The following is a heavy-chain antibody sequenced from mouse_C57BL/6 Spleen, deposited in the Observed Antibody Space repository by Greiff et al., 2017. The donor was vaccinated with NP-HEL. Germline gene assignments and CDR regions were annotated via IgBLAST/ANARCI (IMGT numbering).Heavy chain of an antibody. CDR1: GYTFTSYW. CDR3: ARGGADSLGLGFAY. CDR2: IDPSDSYT. D-gene: IGHD3-2*02. Sequence: QVQLQQPGAELVRPGTSVKLSCKASGYTFTSYWMHWVKQRPGQGLEWIGVIDPSDSYTNYNQKFKGKATLTVDTSSSTAYMQLSSLTSEDSAVYYCARGGADSLGLGFAYWGQGTLVTVSA. J-gene: IGHJ3*01. V-gene: IGHV1-59*01.